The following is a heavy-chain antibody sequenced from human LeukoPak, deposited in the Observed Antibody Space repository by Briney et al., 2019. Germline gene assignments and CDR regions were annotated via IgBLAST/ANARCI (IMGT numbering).Heavy chain of an antibody. CDR1: GFTFSSYG. CDR3: AKDHGIAAAGYWYFDL. Sequence: GGSLRLSCGASGFTFSSYGMHWVRQAPGKGLEWVAFLRYDGSNKYYADSVKGRFTISRDNSKNTLYLQMNSLRAEDTAVYYCAKDHGIAAAGYWYFDLWGRGTLVTVSS. V-gene: IGHV3-30*02. J-gene: IGHJ2*01. CDR2: LRYDGSNK. D-gene: IGHD6-13*01.